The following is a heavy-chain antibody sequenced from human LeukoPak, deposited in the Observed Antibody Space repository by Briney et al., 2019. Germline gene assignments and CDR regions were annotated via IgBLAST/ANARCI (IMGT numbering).Heavy chain of an antibody. Sequence: GGSLRLSCAASGFTFSSYAMSWVRQAPGKGLEWVSAISGSGGSTYYADSVKGRFTISRDNSKNTLYLQMNSLRAEDTAVYYCARGPLLDSSGYYPIDYWGQGTLVTVSS. CDR1: GFTFSSYA. D-gene: IGHD3-22*01. CDR3: ARGPLLDSSGYYPIDY. CDR2: ISGSGGST. J-gene: IGHJ4*02. V-gene: IGHV3-23*01.